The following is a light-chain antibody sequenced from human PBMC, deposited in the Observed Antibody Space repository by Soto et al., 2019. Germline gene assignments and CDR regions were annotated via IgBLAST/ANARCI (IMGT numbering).Light chain of an antibody. CDR2: GAS. V-gene: IGKV3-20*01. CDR3: QQYGSSGT. J-gene: IGKJ1*01. CDR1: QSVSNNY. Sequence: EIVLTQCPGTLSLSPGERATLSCRASQSVSNNYLAWYQQKPGQAPRLLIYGASNRATGIPDRLSGSGSGTDFTLTISRPEPEDFPVYYCQQYGSSGTFGQGTKVDIK.